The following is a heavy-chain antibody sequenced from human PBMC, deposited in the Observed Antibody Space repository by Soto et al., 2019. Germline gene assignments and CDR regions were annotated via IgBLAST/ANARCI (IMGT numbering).Heavy chain of an antibody. CDR3: AKDGGSYYEYYYGMDV. CDR2: IPSEGNNK. V-gene: IGHV3-30-3*01. D-gene: IGHD3-16*01. J-gene: IGHJ6*02. Sequence: SLRLSCAASGFPFSNYALHWVRQAPGPGLEWVAIIPSEGNNKYYADSVKGRFTISRDNSKNTLFLQMNSLRPEDTAVYYCAKDGGSYYEYYYGMDVWGQGTTVTVSS. CDR1: GFPFSNYA.